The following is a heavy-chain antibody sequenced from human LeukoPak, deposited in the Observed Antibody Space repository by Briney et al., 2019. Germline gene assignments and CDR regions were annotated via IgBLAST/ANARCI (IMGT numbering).Heavy chain of an antibody. D-gene: IGHD3-3*01. CDR1: GGSISSYY. Sequence: ASETLSPTCTVSGGSISSYYWSWIRQPAGKGLEWIGRIYTSGSTNYNPSLKSRVNMSVDTSKNQFSLKLSSVTAADTAVYYCARENPYDFWSGYYLFDPWGQGTLVTVSS. J-gene: IGHJ5*02. V-gene: IGHV4-4*07. CDR2: IYTSGST. CDR3: ARENPYDFWSGYYLFDP.